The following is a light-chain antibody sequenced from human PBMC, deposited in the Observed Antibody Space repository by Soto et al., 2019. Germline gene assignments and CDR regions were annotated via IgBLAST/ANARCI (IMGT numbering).Light chain of an antibody. CDR3: QSYDSSLSGYV. CDR2: GNN. V-gene: IGLV1-40*01. Sequence: QSVLTQPPSVSGAPGQTVIISCSGSSSNLGAPYDVNWFRQLPGPVPRLLIYGNNNRPSGVPDRFSGSKSGTSAALAITGLQAEDEADYYCQSYDSSLSGYVFGTGTQLTVL. CDR1: SSNLGAPYD. J-gene: IGLJ1*01.